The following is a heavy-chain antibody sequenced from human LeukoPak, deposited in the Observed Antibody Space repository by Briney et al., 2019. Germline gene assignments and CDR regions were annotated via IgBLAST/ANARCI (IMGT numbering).Heavy chain of an antibody. J-gene: IGHJ4*02. CDR1: GGSFSGYY. D-gene: IGHD3-10*01. CDR2: INHSGST. CDR3: ARGRGYYYGSGRSIFDY. V-gene: IGHV4-34*01. Sequence: SETLSLTCAVYGGSFSGYYWSWIRQPPGKGLEWIGEINHSGSTNYNPSLKSRVTISVDTSKNQFSLKLSSVTAADTAVYYCARGRGYYYGSGRSIFDYWGQGTLVTVSS.